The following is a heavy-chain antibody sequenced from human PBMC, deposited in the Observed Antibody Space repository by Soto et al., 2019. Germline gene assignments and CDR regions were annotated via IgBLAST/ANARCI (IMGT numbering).Heavy chain of an antibody. CDR2: MFHSGGA. J-gene: IGHJ4*02. D-gene: IGHD3-3*01. CDR1: DGSISTYDW. Sequence: SETLSLTCVVSDGSISTYDWWTWVRQPPGKGLEWIGKMFHSGGADYSPSLKSRVTISADSSKNHFSLRLTAVTAADTAVYYCATGNLDSMLEYWGQGTQVTVYS. CDR3: ATGNLDSMLEY. V-gene: IGHV4-4*02.